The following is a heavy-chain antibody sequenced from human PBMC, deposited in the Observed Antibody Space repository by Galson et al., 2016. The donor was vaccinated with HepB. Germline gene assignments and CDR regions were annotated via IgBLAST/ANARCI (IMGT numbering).Heavy chain of an antibody. Sequence: LILSCAASGFPVSGTYMSWARQAPGQGLQWVSSLFSSGASFYTESLRGRFTVSRDTSTNTLYLQMNSLRADDSAVYYCEAYSDPFDVWGQGTVVTV. V-gene: IGHV3-53*01. CDR2: LFSSGAS. CDR1: GFPVSGTY. CDR3: EAYSDPFDV. D-gene: IGHD3-16*01. J-gene: IGHJ3*01.